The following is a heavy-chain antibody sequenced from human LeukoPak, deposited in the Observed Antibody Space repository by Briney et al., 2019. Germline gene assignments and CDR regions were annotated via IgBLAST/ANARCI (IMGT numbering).Heavy chain of an antibody. CDR3: ARDRSSSSTIIFDY. CDR1: GFTFSSYW. Sequence: PGGSLGLSCAASGFTFSSYWMSWVRQAPGKGLEWVANIKQDGSEKYYVDSVKGRFTISRDNAKNSLYLQMNSLRAEDTAVYYCARDRSSSSTIIFDYWGQGTLVTVSS. J-gene: IGHJ4*02. V-gene: IGHV3-7*01. CDR2: IKQDGSEK. D-gene: IGHD6-6*01.